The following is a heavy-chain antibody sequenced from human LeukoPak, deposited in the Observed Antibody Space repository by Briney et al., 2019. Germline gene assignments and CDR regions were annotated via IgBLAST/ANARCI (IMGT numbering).Heavy chain of an antibody. CDR2: IWYDGSNK. D-gene: IGHD6-19*01. V-gene: IGHV3-33*01. CDR3: ASTSGWYEPIDY. Sequence: GGSLRLSCAASGFTFSSYGMHWVRQGPGKGLECVAVIWYDGSNKYYADSVKGRFTISRDNSKNTLYLQMNSLRAEDTAVYYCASTSGWYEPIDYWGQGTLVTVSS. J-gene: IGHJ4*02. CDR1: GFTFSSYG.